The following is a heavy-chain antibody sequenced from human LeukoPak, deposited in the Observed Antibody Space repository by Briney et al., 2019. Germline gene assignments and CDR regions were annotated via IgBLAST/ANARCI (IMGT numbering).Heavy chain of an antibody. V-gene: IGHV3-7*04. CDR2: IKREGSEN. CDR1: GFTFISYW. D-gene: IGHD3-16*02. CDR3: ARGMGLHLGELSFYYSYYMDV. Sequence: GGSLRLSCAAPGFTFISYWMSWVRQAPGKGLGWVAHIKREGSENSYVDSVKGRVTISRDNAKNSLYLQMNSLRAEDTAVYYCARGMGLHLGELSFYYSYYMDVWGKGTTVTISS. J-gene: IGHJ6*03.